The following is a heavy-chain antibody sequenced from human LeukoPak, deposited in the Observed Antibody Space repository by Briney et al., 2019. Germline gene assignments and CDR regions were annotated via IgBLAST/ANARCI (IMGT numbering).Heavy chain of an antibody. CDR2: IIPILGIA. CDR1: GGTFSSYA. CDR3: ASGDDYGDYALDY. J-gene: IGHJ4*02. Sequence: ASVKVSCKASGGTFSSYAISWVRQAPGQGLEWMGRIIPILGIANYAQKFQGRVTITADKSTSTAYMELSSLRAEDTAVYYCASGDDYGDYALDYWGQGTLVTVSS. V-gene: IGHV1-69*04. D-gene: IGHD4-17*01.